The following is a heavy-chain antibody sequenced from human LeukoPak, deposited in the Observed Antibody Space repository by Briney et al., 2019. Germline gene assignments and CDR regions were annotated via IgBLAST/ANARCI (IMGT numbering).Heavy chain of an antibody. J-gene: IGHJ5*02. CDR3: ARDRYYDSSGWFDP. Sequence: ASVKVSCKASGYTFTGYYIHWVRQAPGQGLEWMGWINPNNGGTDYAQKFQGRVTMTRDTSISTVYMELSRLRSDDTAVYYCARDRYYDSSGWFDPWGQGPWSPSPQ. V-gene: IGHV1-2*02. CDR2: INPNNGGT. D-gene: IGHD3-22*01. CDR1: GYTFTGYY.